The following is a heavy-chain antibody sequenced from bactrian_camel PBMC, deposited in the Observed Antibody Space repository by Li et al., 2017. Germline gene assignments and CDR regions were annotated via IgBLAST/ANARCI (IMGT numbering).Heavy chain of an antibody. V-gene: IGHV3S31*01. CDR2: IYTSGGTT. Sequence: VQLVESGGDSVQAGGSLTLSCEVSGYDRNNYCLGWVRQAPGQEREGVAAIYTSGGTTNYADSVKGRLTISLGNAKNIVYLQMDSLKPEDTGMYFCAVKLGLMDISTLMMGGKDYYAMDYWGKGTQVTVS. J-gene: IGHJ7*01. CDR1: GYDRNNYC. D-gene: IGHD1*01.